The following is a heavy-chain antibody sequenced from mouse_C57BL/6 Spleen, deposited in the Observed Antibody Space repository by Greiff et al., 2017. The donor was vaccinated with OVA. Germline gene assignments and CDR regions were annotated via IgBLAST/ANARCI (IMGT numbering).Heavy chain of an antibody. CDR1: GFSLTSYG. D-gene: IGHD1-1*01. Sequence: SGPGLVQPSQSLSITCTVSGFSLTSYGVHWVRQSPGTGLEWLGVIWSGGSTDYTAAFISRLSISKDNSKSQVFFKMNSLQADDTAIYYWARNPYGSSYQYYFDYWGQGTTLTVSS. J-gene: IGHJ2*01. CDR3: ARNPYGSSYQYYFDY. CDR2: IWSGGST. V-gene: IGHV2-2*01.